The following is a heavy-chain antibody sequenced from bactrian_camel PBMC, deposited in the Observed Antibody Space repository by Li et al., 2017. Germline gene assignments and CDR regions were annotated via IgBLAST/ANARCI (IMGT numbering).Heavy chain of an antibody. D-gene: IGHD3*01. CDR3: AAVGVFPLDMSFSEALGSPLYSY. CDR2: IDSDSITT. CDR1: GYTIRRYA. V-gene: IGHV3S31*01. Sequence: VQLVESGGGLVQPGGSLRLSCAASGYTIRRYAVAWFRQAPGEEREGVAAIDSDSITTVYADSVKGRFTISQDNAKNTLYLQMNSLLPEDTGMYYCAAVGVFPLDMSFSEALGSPLYSYWGQGTQVTVS. J-gene: IGHJ4*01.